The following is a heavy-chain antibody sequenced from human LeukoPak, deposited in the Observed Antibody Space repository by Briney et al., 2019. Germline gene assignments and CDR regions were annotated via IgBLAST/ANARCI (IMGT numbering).Heavy chain of an antibody. D-gene: IGHD3-22*01. V-gene: IGHV4-39*07. J-gene: IGHJ4*02. CDR2: IYYSGST. Sequence: TLSPTCTVTSCSISSSRYYWGWIRQPPGKGLEWIGSIYYSGSTYYNPSLKSRVTISVDTSKNQFSLKLSSVTAADTAVYYCARSASYYYDSSGYYYFDYWGQGTLVTVSS. CDR1: SCSISSSRYY. CDR3: ARSASYYYDSSGYYYFDY.